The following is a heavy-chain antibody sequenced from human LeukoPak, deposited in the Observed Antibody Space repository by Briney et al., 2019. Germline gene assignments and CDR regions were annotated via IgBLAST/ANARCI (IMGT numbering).Heavy chain of an antibody. Sequence: GGSLRLSCAASGLTLSSYEMNWVRHPPGKGLEWVSYISSSGSTIYYADSVKGRFTISRDNAKNSLYLQMNSLRAEDTAVYYCARDIPYYYYYYGMDVWGQGTTVTVSS. V-gene: IGHV3-48*03. CDR3: ARDIPYYYYYYGMDV. CDR1: GLTLSSYE. J-gene: IGHJ6*02. CDR2: ISSSGSTI.